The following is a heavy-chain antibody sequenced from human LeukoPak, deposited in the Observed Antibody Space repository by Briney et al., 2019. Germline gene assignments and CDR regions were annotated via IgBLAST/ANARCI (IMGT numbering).Heavy chain of an antibody. J-gene: IGHJ4*02. D-gene: IGHD4-17*01. V-gene: IGHV3-74*01. CDR1: GFTFSSYW. Sequence: GGSLRLSCAASGFTFSSYWMHWDRQPLGKGLVWVSRINPDGTTTNYADSVKGRFTISRDNAKNTLYLQMNSLTVEDTALYYCVRIATVTTPDYWGQGTLVTVSS. CDR2: INPDGTTT. CDR3: VRIATVTTPDY.